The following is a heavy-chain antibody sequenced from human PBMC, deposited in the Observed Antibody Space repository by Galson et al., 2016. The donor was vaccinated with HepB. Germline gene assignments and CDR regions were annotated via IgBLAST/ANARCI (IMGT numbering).Heavy chain of an antibody. CDR1: GFTFSSYA. CDR2: ISGTGGST. D-gene: IGHD6-13*01. Sequence: SLRLSCAASGFTFSSYAMNWVRQAPGKGLEWVSAISGTGGSTYYGDSVKGRFTISRDNSKNTLYLQMNSLRAEDTAVYYCAKGNEESNSGSSWYNWFDPWGPGTLVTVSS. CDR3: AKGNEESNSGSSWYNWFDP. J-gene: IGHJ5*02. V-gene: IGHV3-23*01.